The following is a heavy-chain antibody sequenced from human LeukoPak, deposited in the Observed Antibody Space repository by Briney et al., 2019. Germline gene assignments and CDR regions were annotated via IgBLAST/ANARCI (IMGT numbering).Heavy chain of an antibody. J-gene: IGHJ5*01. CDR1: GYIFPDYW. Sequence: GESLKISCKGSGYIFPDYWISWVRQLPGRGLEWVGRIDPTDSQTNFGPSFQGHVSISADKSSTTVYLQWNSLQASDTAMYYCARLSLVGALWFDSWGQGSLVTVS. CDR3: ARLSLVGALWFDS. V-gene: IGHV5-10-1*01. D-gene: IGHD1-26*01. CDR2: IDPTDSQT.